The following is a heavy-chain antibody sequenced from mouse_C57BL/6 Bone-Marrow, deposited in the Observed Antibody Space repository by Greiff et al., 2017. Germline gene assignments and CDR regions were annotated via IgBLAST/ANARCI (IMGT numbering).Heavy chain of an antibody. CDR3: VRDLPYYYGGYFDV. J-gene: IGHJ1*03. D-gene: IGHD1-1*01. CDR1: GFTFNTYA. CDR2: IRSKSSNYAT. Sequence: EVKLMESGGGLVQPKGSLKLSCAASGFTFNTYAMHWVRQAPGKGLEWVARIRSKSSNYATYSADSVKDSSTISRVDSQSLLYLQINDLKTEDTAMYYCVRDLPYYYGGYFDVWGTGTTVTVSS. V-gene: IGHV10-3*01.